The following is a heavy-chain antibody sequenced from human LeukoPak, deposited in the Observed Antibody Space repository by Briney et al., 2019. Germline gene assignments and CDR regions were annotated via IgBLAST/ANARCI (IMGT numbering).Heavy chain of an antibody. CDR1: GGSFSGYY. D-gene: IGHD4-17*01. V-gene: IGHV4-34*01. CDR2: INHSGST. CDR3: ARCRDTELHTVTTFDY. J-gene: IGHJ4*02. Sequence: SETLCLTCAVYGGSFSGYYWSWIRQPPGKGLEWVGEINHSGSTNYNPPLTSRVTISVDTSKNQFSLKLSSVTAADTAVYYCARCRDTELHTVTTFDYWGQGTLVTVSS.